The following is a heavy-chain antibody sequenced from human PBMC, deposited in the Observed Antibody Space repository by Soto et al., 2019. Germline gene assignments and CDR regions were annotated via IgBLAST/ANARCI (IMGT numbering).Heavy chain of an antibody. CDR2: IYYSGST. CDR3: ARAEPDSSGYYYY. D-gene: IGHD3-22*01. J-gene: IGHJ4*02. Sequence: PSETLSLTCTVSGGSISSSSYYWGWIRQPPGKGLEWIGSIYYSGSTYYNPSLKSRVTISVDTSKNQFSLKLSSVTAADTAVYYCARAEPDSSGYYYYWGQGTLVTVSS. V-gene: IGHV4-39*07. CDR1: GGSISSSSYY.